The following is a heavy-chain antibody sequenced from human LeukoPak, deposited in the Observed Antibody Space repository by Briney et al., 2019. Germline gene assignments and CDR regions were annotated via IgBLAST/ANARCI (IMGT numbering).Heavy chain of an antibody. J-gene: IGHJ3*02. Sequence: PGGSLRLSCAASGFTFSSHSMNWVRQAPGKGLQWVSSISSSSIYIYCADSVKGRFTISRDNAKNSLYLQMNSLRGEDTAVYYCARGDGATPPDVFDIWGQGTMVTVSS. CDR1: GFTFSSHS. CDR2: ISSSSIYI. D-gene: IGHD3-10*01. V-gene: IGHV3-21*01. CDR3: ARGDGATPPDVFDI.